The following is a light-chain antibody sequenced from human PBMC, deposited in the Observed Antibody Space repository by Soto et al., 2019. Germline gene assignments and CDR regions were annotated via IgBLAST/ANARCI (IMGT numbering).Light chain of an antibody. CDR2: LNSDGSH. Sequence: QPVLTQSPSASASLGASVKLTCSLNTGHSSNAIAWHQQQPGKGPRFLMKLNSDGSHNKGDGIPDRFSGSSSGAERYLTISSLQSEDEADYYCQTWDTGIRVFGGGTKLTVL. J-gene: IGLJ3*02. CDR3: QTWDTGIRV. V-gene: IGLV4-69*01. CDR1: TGHSSNA.